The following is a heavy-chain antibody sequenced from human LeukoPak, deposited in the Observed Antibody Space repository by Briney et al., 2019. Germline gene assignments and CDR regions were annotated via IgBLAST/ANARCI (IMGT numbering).Heavy chain of an antibody. CDR3: ARDCCSTICYNF. V-gene: IGHV3-23*01. CDR1: GFTLRNYA. J-gene: IGHJ4*02. CDR2: ISGSGGTT. D-gene: IGHD2-2*02. Sequence: PGGSLRLSCAVSGFTLRNYAMSWVRQAPGKGLEWVSGISGSGGTTYYADSVKGRFTISRDNSKNTLYLQMNSLRGEDTAVYSCARDCCSTICYNFWAQGTLVTVPX.